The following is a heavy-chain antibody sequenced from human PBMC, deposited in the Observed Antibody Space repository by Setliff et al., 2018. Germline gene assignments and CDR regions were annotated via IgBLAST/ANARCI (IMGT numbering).Heavy chain of an antibody. J-gene: IGHJ4*02. CDR3: AKGQGQYYDSSGYYGRVLDY. CDR1: GFTFNAYA. Sequence: GALRLSCAASGFTFNAYAMSWVRQAPGKGLEWVSAITFGSLSRYYADSVKGRFTISRDNSKNTLFLEMNSLRTEDTAVYYCAKGQGQYYDSSGYYGRVLDYWGQGTPVTVSS. D-gene: IGHD3-22*01. CDR2: ITFGSLSR. V-gene: IGHV3-23*01.